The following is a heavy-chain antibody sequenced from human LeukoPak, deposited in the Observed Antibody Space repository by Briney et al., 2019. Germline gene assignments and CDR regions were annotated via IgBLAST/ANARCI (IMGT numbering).Heavy chain of an antibody. CDR2: ISSSSSYI. J-gene: IGHJ4*02. CDR3: ARDGNHYYDSSGYFY. Sequence: GGSLRLSCAASGFTFSSDSMNWVRQAPGKGREWDSSISSSSSYIYYAGSVKGRFTISRDNAKNSLYLQMNSLRAEDTAVYYCARDGNHYYDSSGYFYWGQGTLVTVSS. V-gene: IGHV3-21*01. CDR1: GFTFSSDS. D-gene: IGHD3-22*01.